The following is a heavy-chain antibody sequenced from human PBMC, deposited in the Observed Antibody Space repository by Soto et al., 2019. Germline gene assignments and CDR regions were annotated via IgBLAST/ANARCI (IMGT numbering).Heavy chain of an antibody. Sequence: GGSQRLPCTASGFTISSYGMHWVRQDTGKGLEWVAVIWYDGSNKYYADSVKGRFTISRDNSKNTLYLQMNSLRAEDTAVYYCARDYCSGGSCYSESFDIWGQGTMVTVSS. CDR3: ARDYCSGGSCYSESFDI. D-gene: IGHD2-15*01. CDR2: IWYDGSNK. V-gene: IGHV3-33*01. J-gene: IGHJ3*02. CDR1: GFTISSYG.